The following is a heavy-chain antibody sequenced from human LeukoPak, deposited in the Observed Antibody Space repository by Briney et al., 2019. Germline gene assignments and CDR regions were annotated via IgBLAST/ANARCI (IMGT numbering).Heavy chain of an antibody. D-gene: IGHD3-22*01. J-gene: IGHJ5*02. CDR1: RGTFSSYA. Sequence: ASVNVSCKASRGTFSSYAISWVRQAPGQGLEWLGGIIPIFGTANYAQKFQGRVTITTDESTSTAYMELSSLRSEDTAVYYCASLPYYYDSSGTPWGQGTLVTVSS. CDR3: ASLPYYYDSSGTP. V-gene: IGHV1-69*05. CDR2: IIPIFGTA.